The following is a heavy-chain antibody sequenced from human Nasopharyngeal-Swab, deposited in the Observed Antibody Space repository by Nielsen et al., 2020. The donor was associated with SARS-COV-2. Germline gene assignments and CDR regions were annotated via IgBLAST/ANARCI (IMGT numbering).Heavy chain of an antibody. V-gene: IGHV1-2*02. CDR3: ASGSMIAFGGITGKFDY. CDR1: GYTFIGYY. J-gene: IGHJ4*02. Sequence: ASVKVSCKASGYTFIGYYIHWVRQAPGHGLEWLGWIDPNTGATKYAQTFQGRINVTRDTSFSTAYMELSGLRSDDTAVYYCASGSMIAFGGITGKFDYWGQGTLVIVSP. D-gene: IGHD3-16*01. CDR2: IDPNTGAT.